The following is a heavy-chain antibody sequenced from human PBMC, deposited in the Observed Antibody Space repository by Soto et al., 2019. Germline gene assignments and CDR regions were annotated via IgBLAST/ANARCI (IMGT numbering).Heavy chain of an antibody. CDR3: ARGRGDYHWNPYYFDY. D-gene: IGHD1-20*01. CDR2: IIPIFGTA. CDR1: GGTFSSYA. Sequence: QVQLVQSGAEVKKPGSSVKVSYKASGGTFSSYAISWVRQAPGQGLEWMGGIIPIFGTANYAQKFQGRVTITADKSTSTAYMELSSLRSEDTAVYYCARGRGDYHWNPYYFDYWGQGTLVTVSS. J-gene: IGHJ4*02. V-gene: IGHV1-69*06.